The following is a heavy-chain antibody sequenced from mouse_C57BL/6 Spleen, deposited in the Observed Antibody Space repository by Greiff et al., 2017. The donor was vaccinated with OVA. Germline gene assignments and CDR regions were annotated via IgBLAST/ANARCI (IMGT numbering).Heavy chain of an antibody. V-gene: IGHV5-4*01. CDR2: ISDGGSYT. CDR1: GFTFSSYA. CDR3: ARDVEGTGFDY. Sequence: DVMLVESGGGLVKPGGSLKLSCVASGFTFSSYAMSWVRPTPEKRLEWVATISDGGSYTYYPDNVKGRFTISRDNAKNNLYLQMSHLKSEDTAMYYCARDVEGTGFDYWGQGTTLTVSS. D-gene: IGHD4-1*01. J-gene: IGHJ2*01.